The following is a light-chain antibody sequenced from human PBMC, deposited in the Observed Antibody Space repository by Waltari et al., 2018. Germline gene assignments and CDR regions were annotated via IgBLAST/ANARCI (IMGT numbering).Light chain of an antibody. J-gene: IGKJ2*01. CDR1: QSISKY. CDR3: QQSYTAPTYT. Sequence: DIQMTQSPSSLAASVGDRVTITCRASQSISKYLNWYQQKPGRAPNLLIYCASTLQSGVPSRFSGGGSGTEFTLTINTLQPEDFAVYYCQQSYTAPTYTFGQGTKLEI. V-gene: IGKV1-39*01. CDR2: CAS.